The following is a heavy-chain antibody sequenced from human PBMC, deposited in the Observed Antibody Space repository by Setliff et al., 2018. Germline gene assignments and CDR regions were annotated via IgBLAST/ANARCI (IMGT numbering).Heavy chain of an antibody. CDR2: IKSTTEDAST. CDR3: ATGPRDNRNFLNWLGS. Sequence: PGGSLRLSCAASGITFKNAWMTWVRQAPGKGLVWVGRIKSTTEDASTDLAAAVKGRFSMSRDDSRNTVYLQMSSLKSEDAAVYYCATGPRDNRNFLNWLGSWGQGTLVTV. CDR1: GITFKNAW. V-gene: IGHV3-15*01. D-gene: IGHD3-9*01. J-gene: IGHJ5*01.